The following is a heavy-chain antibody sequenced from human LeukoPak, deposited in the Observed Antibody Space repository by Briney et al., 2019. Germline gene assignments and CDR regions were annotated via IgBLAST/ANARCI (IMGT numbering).Heavy chain of an antibody. J-gene: IGHJ4*02. CDR2: IRYDGSNK. CDR1: GFTFSSYG. Sequence: GGSLRLSCAASGFTFSSYGMHWVRQAPGKGLEWVAFIRYDGSNKYYADSVKGRFTISRDNSKNTLYLQMNSLRAEDTAVYYCAKDRYCGGDCYFFDYWGQGTLVTVSS. V-gene: IGHV3-30*02. CDR3: AKDRYCGGDCYFFDY. D-gene: IGHD2-21*01.